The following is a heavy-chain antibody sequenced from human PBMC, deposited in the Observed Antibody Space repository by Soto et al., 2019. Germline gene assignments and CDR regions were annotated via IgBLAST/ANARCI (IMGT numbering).Heavy chain of an antibody. D-gene: IGHD5-12*01. CDR2: ISAYNGNT. CDR1: GYTFTSYG. V-gene: IGHV1-18*01. J-gene: IGHJ4*02. CDR3: ARETPSRDGYNPPFDY. Sequence: ASVKVSCKASGYTFTSYGISWVRQAPGQGLEWMGWISAYNGNTNYAQKLQGRVTMTRDTSTSTVYMELSSLRSEDTAVYYCARETPSRDGYNPPFDYWGQGTLVTVSS.